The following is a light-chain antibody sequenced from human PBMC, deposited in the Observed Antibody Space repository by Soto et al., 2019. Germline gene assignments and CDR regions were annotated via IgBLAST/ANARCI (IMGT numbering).Light chain of an antibody. CDR2: KAS. J-gene: IGKJ1*01. Sequence: ITQTPSTLSLSILYLVTITCRASQSISSWLAWYQQKPGKAPKLLIYKASSLESGVPSRFTGSGSGTEFTLTISSLQPDDFATYYCQQDNSYMSRFGHVTKVAIK. CDR3: QQDNSYMSR. CDR1: QSISSW. V-gene: IGKV1-5*03.